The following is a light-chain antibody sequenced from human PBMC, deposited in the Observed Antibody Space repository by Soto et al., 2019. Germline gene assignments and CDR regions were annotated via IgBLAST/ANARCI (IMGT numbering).Light chain of an antibody. CDR3: SSYAGSNKVV. J-gene: IGLJ2*01. Sequence: QSALTQPPSASGSPGQSVTISCTGTSSDVGGYNYVSWYQQHPGKAPKLMIYEVSKRPSGVPDRFSGSKSGNTASLTVSGLXAEDEADYYCSSYAGSNKVVFGGGTKLTVL. CDR1: SSDVGGYNY. CDR2: EVS. V-gene: IGLV2-8*01.